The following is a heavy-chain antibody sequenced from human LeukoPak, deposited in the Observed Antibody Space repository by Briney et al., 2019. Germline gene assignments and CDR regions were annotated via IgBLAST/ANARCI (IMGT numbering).Heavy chain of an antibody. CDR2: IYYSGST. CDR3: ARKKSSSGSYSDF. J-gene: IGHJ4*02. D-gene: IGHD3-10*01. V-gene: IGHV4-59*12. CDR1: GGSISSYY. Sequence: ASETLSLTCTVSGGSISSYYWSWIRQPPGKGLEWIGYIYYSGSTNYNPSLKSRVTISVDTSKNQFSLKLSSVTAADTAVYYCARKKSSSGSYSDFWGQGTLVTVSS.